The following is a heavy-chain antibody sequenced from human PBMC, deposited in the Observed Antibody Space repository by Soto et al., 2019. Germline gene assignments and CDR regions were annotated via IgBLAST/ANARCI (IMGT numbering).Heavy chain of an antibody. V-gene: IGHV3-11*01. Sequence: NPGGSLSLSCAASGFTFSDYYMSWIRQAPGKGLEWVSYISSSGSTMYYADSVKGRFTISRDNAKKSLYLQMNSLRAEDTAVYYCARARYFGSGTYYCDYWGQGTLVTVSS. CDR2: ISSSGSTM. CDR1: GFTFSDYY. D-gene: IGHD3-10*01. CDR3: ARARYFGSGTYYCDY. J-gene: IGHJ4*02.